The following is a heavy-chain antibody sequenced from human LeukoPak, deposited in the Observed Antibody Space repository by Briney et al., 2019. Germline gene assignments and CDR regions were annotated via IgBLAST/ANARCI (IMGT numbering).Heavy chain of an antibody. D-gene: IGHD4-17*01. Sequence: QPGESLRLSCAASGFTFSSYWMSWVRQAPGKGLEWVANIKQDGSEKYYVDSVKGRFTISRDNAKNSLYLQMNSLRAEDTAVYYCAREGGDYGDADGYWGQGTLVTVSS. CDR1: GFTFSSYW. CDR3: AREGGDYGDADGY. J-gene: IGHJ4*02. CDR2: IKQDGSEK. V-gene: IGHV3-7*01.